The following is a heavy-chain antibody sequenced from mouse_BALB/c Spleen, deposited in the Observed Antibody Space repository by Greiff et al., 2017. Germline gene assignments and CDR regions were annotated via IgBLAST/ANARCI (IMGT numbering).Heavy chain of an antibody. D-gene: IGHD1-1*02. CDR3: TRDYGGAMDY. Sequence: EVKVVESGGGLVKPGGSLKLSCAASGFTFSSYTMSWVRQTPEKRLEWVATISSGGSYTYYPDSVKGRFTISRDNAKNTLYLQMSSLKSEDTAMYYCTRDYGGAMDYWGQGTSVTVSS. V-gene: IGHV5-6-4*01. J-gene: IGHJ4*01. CDR1: GFTFSSYT. CDR2: ISSGGSYT.